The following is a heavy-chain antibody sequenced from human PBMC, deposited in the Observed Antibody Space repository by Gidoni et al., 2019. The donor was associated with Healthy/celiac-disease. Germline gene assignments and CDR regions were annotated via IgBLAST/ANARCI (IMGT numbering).Heavy chain of an antibody. CDR3: AREGVLKGYYYGMDV. Sequence: VQLVESGGVLSQPGGSMRPSCAASGFTVRSNYMSWVRQAPGKGLEWVSVIYSGGRTKYADSVKGRFTISRDNSKNTLYLQMNSLRAEDTAVYYCAREGVLKGYYYGMDVWGQGTTVTVSS. CDR2: IYSGGRT. J-gene: IGHJ6*02. D-gene: IGHD3-10*01. CDR1: GFTVRSNY. V-gene: IGHV3-53*01.